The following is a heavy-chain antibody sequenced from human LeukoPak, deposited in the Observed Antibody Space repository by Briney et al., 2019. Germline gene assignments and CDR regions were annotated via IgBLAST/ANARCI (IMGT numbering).Heavy chain of an antibody. V-gene: IGHV1-18*01. CDR1: GYTFTSYG. J-gene: IGHJ3*02. CDR3: ARDGRYWTNGVCQDAFDI. D-gene: IGHD2-8*01. Sequence: ASVKVSCKASGYTFTSYGISWVRPAPGQGLEWMGWISAYNGNTNYAQKLQGRVTMTTDTSTSTAYMELRSLRSDDTAVYYCARDGRYWTNGVCQDAFDIWGQGTMVTVSS. CDR2: ISAYNGNT.